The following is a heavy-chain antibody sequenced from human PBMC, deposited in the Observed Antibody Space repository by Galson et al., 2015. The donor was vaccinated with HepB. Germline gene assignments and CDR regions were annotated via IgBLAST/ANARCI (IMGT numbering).Heavy chain of an antibody. CDR1: GYTLTELS. CDR3: VTDYPYGAFDI. D-gene: IGHD4-17*01. V-gene: IGHV1-24*01. Sequence: SVKVSCKVSGYTLTELSMHWVRQAPGKGLEWMGGFDPEDGETIYAQKFQGRVTMTEDTSTDTAYMELSSLRSEDTVVYYCVTDYPYGAFDIWGQGTMVTVSS. J-gene: IGHJ3*02. CDR2: FDPEDGET.